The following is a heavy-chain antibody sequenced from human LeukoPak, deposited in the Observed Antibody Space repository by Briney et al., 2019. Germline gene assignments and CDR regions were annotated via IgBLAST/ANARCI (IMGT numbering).Heavy chain of an antibody. CDR1: GFTFSSYW. D-gene: IGHD5-18*01. J-gene: IGHJ4*02. CDR2: IKRDGSEK. Sequence: GGSLRLSCAASGFTFSSYWMSWVRQAPVKGLEWVANIKRDGSEKHYVDSVKGRFTISRDNAKNSLYLQMNSLRAEDTAVYYCASLDIDMVMSDFWGQGTLVTVSS. CDR3: ASLDIDMVMSDF. V-gene: IGHV3-7*01.